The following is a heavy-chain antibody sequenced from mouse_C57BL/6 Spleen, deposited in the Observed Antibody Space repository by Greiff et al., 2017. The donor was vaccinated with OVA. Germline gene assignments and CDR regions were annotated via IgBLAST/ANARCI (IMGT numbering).Heavy chain of an antibody. D-gene: IGHD1-2*01. CDR3: ARHEGLPLLRNPHVDY. CDR2: FYPGSGSI. J-gene: IGHJ2*01. Sequence: QVQLQQSGAELVKPGASVKLSCKASGYTFTEYTIHWVKQRSGQGLEWIGWFYPGSGSIKYNEKFKDKATLTADKSSSTVYMELSSLTSEDAAVYFCARHEGLPLLRNPHVDYWGQGTTLTVSS. CDR1: GYTFTEYT. V-gene: IGHV1-62-2*01.